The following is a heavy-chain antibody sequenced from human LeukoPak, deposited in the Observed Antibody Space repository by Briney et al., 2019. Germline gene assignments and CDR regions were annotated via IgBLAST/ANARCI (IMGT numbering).Heavy chain of an antibody. CDR2: IYYSGST. J-gene: IGHJ4*02. CDR1: GASVSSYY. V-gene: IGHV4-39*07. Sequence: PSETLSLTCTVSGASVSSYYWSWIRQPPGKGLEWIGSIYYSGSTYYNPSLKSRVTISVDTSKNQFSLKLSSVTAADTAVYYCARDDYWGQGTLVTVSS. CDR3: ARDDY.